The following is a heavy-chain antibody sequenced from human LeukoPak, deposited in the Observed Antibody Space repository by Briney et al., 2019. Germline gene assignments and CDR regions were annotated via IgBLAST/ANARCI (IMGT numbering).Heavy chain of an antibody. J-gene: IGHJ4*02. CDR3: ASTIAAASNYFDY. CDR2: INPNSGGT. Sequence: ASVKVSCKASGYTFTGYYMHWVRQAPGQGLEWMGWINPNSGGTNYAQKFQGRVTMTRDTSISTADMELSRLRSDDTAVYYCASTIAAASNYFDYWGQGTLVTVSS. CDR1: GYTFTGYY. V-gene: IGHV1-2*02. D-gene: IGHD6-13*01.